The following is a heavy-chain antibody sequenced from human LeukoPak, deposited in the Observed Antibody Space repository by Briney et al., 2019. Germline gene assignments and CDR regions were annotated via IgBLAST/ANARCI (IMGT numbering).Heavy chain of an antibody. V-gene: IGHV3-30*18. Sequence: PGRSLRLSCAASGFTFSNYDMHWVRQAPGKGLEWVAVISYAGSNKYYADSVKGRFTISRDNSKNTLYLQMNSLRAEDTAVYYGAKGRGGGAVTAPEFDYWGQGTLVTVSS. CDR3: AKGRGGGAVTAPEFDY. D-gene: IGHD2-21*02. J-gene: IGHJ4*02. CDR1: GFTFSNYD. CDR2: ISYAGSNK.